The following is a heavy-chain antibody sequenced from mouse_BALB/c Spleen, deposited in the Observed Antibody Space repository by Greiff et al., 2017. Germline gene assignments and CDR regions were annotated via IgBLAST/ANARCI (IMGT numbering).Heavy chain of an antibody. V-gene: IGHV5-6-2*01. Sequence: EVKLVESGGGLVKLGGSLKLSCAASGFTFSSYYMSWVRQTPEKRLELVAAINSNGGSTYYPDTVKGRFTISRDNAKNTLYLQMSSLKSEDTALYYCARQGVRTYFDVWRRDHGHRLL. D-gene: IGHD2-14*01. CDR3: ARQGVRTYFDV. J-gene: IGHJ1*01. CDR1: GFTFSSYY. CDR2: INSNGGST.